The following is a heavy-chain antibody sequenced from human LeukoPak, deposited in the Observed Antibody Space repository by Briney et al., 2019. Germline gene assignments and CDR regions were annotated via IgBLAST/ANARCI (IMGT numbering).Heavy chain of an antibody. Sequence: GGSLRLSCVGSGLIFSNAWMSWVRQAPGKGLEWVGRIKSRVDGGTTDYAAPVKDRFTISRDDAKSTQYLQMNTLKAEDTAVYYCTRVRATTAGAFDIWGQGTMVTVSS. CDR3: TRVRATTAGAFDI. CDR1: GLIFSNAW. CDR2: IKSRVDGGTT. J-gene: IGHJ3*02. V-gene: IGHV3-15*01. D-gene: IGHD1-26*01.